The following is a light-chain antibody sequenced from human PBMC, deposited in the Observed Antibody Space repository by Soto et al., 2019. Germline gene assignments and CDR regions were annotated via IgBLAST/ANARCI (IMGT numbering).Light chain of an antibody. V-gene: IGLV1-47*01. CDR3: SSYTSSSTVV. J-gene: IGLJ2*01. Sequence: QSVLTQPPSASGTPGQRVTISCSGSNSNIGNKYVYWYQQLPGTAPKLLMYRNNHRPSGVPDRFSGSKSGNTASLTISGLQAEDEADYYCSSYTSSSTVVFGGGTKLTVL. CDR1: NSNIGNKY. CDR2: RNN.